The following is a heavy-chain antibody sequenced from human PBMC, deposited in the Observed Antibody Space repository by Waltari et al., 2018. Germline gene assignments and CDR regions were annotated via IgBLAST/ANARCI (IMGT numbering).Heavy chain of an antibody. CDR3: ARQSSSWPTDY. CDR1: GGSISSSSYY. J-gene: IGHJ4*02. D-gene: IGHD6-13*01. Sequence: QLQLQESGPGLVKPSETLSLTCTVSGGSISSSSYYWGWIRQPPGKGLEWIGSIYYSGSTYYNPSRKSRVTISVDTSKNQFSLKLSSVTAADTAVYYCARQSSSWPTDYWGQGTLVTVSS. V-gene: IGHV4-39*01. CDR2: IYYSGST.